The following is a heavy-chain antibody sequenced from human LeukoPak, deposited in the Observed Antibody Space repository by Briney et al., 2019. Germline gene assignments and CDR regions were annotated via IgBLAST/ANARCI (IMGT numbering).Heavy chain of an antibody. J-gene: IGHJ5*02. CDR3: ASIPWLLPYSELNWFDP. D-gene: IGHD3-22*01. V-gene: IGHV4-39*01. Sequence: SEILSLTCTVSGGTISSSSYYWGWIRQPPGKGLEWIGSIYYSGSTYYNPSLKSRVTISVDTSKNQFSLKLSSVTAADTAVYYCASIPWLLPYSELNWFDPWGQGTLVTVSS. CDR2: IYYSGST. CDR1: GGTISSSSYY.